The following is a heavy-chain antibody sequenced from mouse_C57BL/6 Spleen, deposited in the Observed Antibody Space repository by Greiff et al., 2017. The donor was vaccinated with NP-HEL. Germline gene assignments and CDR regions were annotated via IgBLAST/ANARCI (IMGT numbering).Heavy chain of an antibody. Sequence: EVQLQQSGAELVRPGASVKLSCTASGFNIKDDYMHWVKQRPEQGLEWIGWIDPENGDTEYASKFQGKATITAETSSNTAYLQLSSLTSEDTAVYYCTTSRRPSFDYWGQGTTLTVAS. CDR2: IDPENGDT. J-gene: IGHJ2*01. CDR1: GFNIKDDY. V-gene: IGHV14-4*01. CDR3: TTSRRPSFDY.